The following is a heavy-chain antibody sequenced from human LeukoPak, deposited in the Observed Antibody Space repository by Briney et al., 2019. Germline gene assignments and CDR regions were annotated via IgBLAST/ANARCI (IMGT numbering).Heavy chain of an antibody. CDR3: AKAGYYDSSGYADY. Sequence: PGGSLRLSCAASGFPFNNYAMSWVRQAPGKGLDWVSIISGSGTTTDYADSVRGRFTISRDNSNNTLFLQLNSLRAEDTAVYYCAKAGYYDSSGYADYWGQGTLVTVSS. V-gene: IGHV3-23*01. J-gene: IGHJ4*02. D-gene: IGHD3-22*01. CDR1: GFPFNNYA. CDR2: ISGSGTTT.